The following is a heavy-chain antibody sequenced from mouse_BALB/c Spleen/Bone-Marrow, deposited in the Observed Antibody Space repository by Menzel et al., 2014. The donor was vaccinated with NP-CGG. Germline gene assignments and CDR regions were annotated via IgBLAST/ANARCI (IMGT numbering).Heavy chain of an antibody. CDR3: ARSHFYGNYFDY. J-gene: IGHJ2*01. CDR1: GFTFSNFG. V-gene: IGHV5-17*02. Sequence: EVQRVESGGGLVQPGGSRKLSCAASGFTFSNFGMHWFRQSPEKGLEWVAFVRTGSTIIYYADTVKGRFTISRDNPENTLFLQMTSLRSEDAAIYFCARSHFYGNYFDYWGQGTTLTVSS. CDR2: VRTGSTII. D-gene: IGHD2-1*01.